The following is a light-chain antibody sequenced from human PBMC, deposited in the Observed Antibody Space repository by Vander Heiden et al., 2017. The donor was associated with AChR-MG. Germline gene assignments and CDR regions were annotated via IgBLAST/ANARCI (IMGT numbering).Light chain of an antibody. J-gene: IGLJ1*01. V-gene: IGLV2-23*02. CDR1: SSDVGSYNL. Sequence: QSALTQPAPVSGSPGQSITISCTGTSSDVGSYNLVSWYQQHPGKAPKLMIYEVSKRPSGVSNRFSGSKSGNTASLTISGLQAEDEADYCCCSYAGSSTLYVFGTGTKVTVL. CDR2: EVS. CDR3: CSYAGSSTLYV.